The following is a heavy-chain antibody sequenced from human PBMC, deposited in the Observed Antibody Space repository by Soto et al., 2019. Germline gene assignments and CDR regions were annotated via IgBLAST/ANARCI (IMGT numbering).Heavy chain of an antibody. CDR3: ARVQGYRGSQGY. J-gene: IGHJ4*02. CDR1: GFTFSSYA. CDR2: ISYDGSNK. V-gene: IGHV3-30-3*01. Sequence: QVQLVESGGGVVQPGRSLRLSCAASGFTFSSYAMHWVRQAPGKGLEWVAVISYDGSNKYYADSVKGRFTISRDNSKNTRYLQMNSLRAEDTAVYYCARVQGYRGSQGYWGQGTLVTVSS. D-gene: IGHD1-26*01.